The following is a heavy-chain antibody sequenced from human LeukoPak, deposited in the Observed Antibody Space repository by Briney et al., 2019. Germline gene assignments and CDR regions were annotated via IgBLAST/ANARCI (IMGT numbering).Heavy chain of an antibody. CDR3: ASASGY. J-gene: IGHJ4*02. D-gene: IGHD6-19*01. CDR2: IYTTGST. V-gene: IGHV4-61*02. CDR1: GGSISSGSYY. Sequence: SETLSLTCTVSGGSISSGSYYWSWIRQLAGKGLEWIGRIYTTGSTNYNPSLKSRVTMSVDMSRNQFSLKLSSVTAADTAVYYCASASGYWGQGTLVTVSS.